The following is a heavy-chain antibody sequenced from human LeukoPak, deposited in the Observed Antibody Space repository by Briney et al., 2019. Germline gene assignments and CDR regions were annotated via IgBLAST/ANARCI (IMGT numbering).Heavy chain of an antibody. Sequence: GGSLRLSCAASGFTFSNHWMSWVRQAPGKGLEWVANIKQDGSQKNYVDSVKGRFTISRDNAKNSLYLQMNSLRAEDTALFYCAKDTYISSRGAFDIWGQGTMVTVSS. CDR1: GFTFSNHW. D-gene: IGHD6-13*01. J-gene: IGHJ3*02. CDR2: IKQDGSQK. V-gene: IGHV3-7*03. CDR3: AKDTYISSRGAFDI.